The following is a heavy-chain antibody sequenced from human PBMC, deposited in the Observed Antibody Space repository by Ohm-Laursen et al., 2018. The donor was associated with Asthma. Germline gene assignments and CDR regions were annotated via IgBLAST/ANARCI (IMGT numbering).Heavy chain of an antibody. D-gene: IGHD4-17*01. Sequence: SLRLSCSASGFTFSSYGMHWVRQAPGKGLEWVAVISYDGSNKYYADSVKGRFTISRDNSKNTLYLQMNSLRAEDTAVYYCAKGDLYGDYAYYYGMDVWGQGTTVTVSS. V-gene: IGHV3-30*18. J-gene: IGHJ6*02. CDR2: ISYDGSNK. CDR3: AKGDLYGDYAYYYGMDV. CDR1: GFTFSSYG.